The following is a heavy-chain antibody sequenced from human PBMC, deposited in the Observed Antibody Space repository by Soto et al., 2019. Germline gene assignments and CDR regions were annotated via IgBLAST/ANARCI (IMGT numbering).Heavy chain of an antibody. D-gene: IGHD3-9*01. CDR1: GFTSSSYA. Sequence: GGSLRLSCAASGFTSSSYAMSWVRQAPGKGLEWVAVIWYDGSNKYYADSVKGRFTISRDNSKNTLYLQMNSLRAEDTAVYYCAREKLYDILTGLYYYYGMDVWGQGTTVTVSS. V-gene: IGHV3-33*08. CDR3: AREKLYDILTGLYYYYGMDV. J-gene: IGHJ6*02. CDR2: IWYDGSNK.